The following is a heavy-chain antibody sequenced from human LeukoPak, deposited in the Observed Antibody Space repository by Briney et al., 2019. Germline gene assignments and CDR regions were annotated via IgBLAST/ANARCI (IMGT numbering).Heavy chain of an antibody. CDR2: IIPIFGTA. D-gene: IGHD3-10*01. Sequence: ASGNVSCKASGGTFSSYAISWVRQAPGQGLEWMGGIIPIFGTANYAQKFQGRVTITADESTSTAYMELSSLRSEDTAVYYCARDAYYGSGSYLYYGMDVWGQGTTVTVSS. CDR1: GGTFSSYA. J-gene: IGHJ6*02. CDR3: ARDAYYGSGSYLYYGMDV. V-gene: IGHV1-69*13.